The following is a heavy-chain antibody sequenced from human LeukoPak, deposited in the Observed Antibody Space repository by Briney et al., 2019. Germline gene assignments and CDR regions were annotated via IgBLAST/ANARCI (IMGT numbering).Heavy chain of an antibody. Sequence: SETLSLTCAVYGGSFSGYYWSWIRQPPGKGLEWIGEINHSGSTNYNPSLKSRVTISVDTSKNQFSLKLSSVTAADTAVYYCARHPTIVGAADYYGMDVWGQGTTVTVSS. V-gene: IGHV4-34*01. CDR1: GGSFSGYY. CDR2: INHSGST. CDR3: ARHPTIVGAADYYGMDV. D-gene: IGHD1-26*01. J-gene: IGHJ6*02.